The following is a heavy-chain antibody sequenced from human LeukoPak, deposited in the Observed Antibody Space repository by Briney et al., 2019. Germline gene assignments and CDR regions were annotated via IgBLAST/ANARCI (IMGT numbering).Heavy chain of an antibody. CDR2: IYYSGST. V-gene: IGHV4-39*07. J-gene: IGHJ6*03. Sequence: SETLSLTCTVSGGSISSSSYYRGWIRQPPGKGLEWIGSIYYSGSTYYNPSLKSRVTISVDTSKNQFSLKLSSVTAADTAVYYCARSDYGSGSYYSYYYYYYMDVWGKGTTVTVSS. D-gene: IGHD3-10*01. CDR3: ARSDYGSGSYYSYYYYYYMDV. CDR1: GGSISSSSYY.